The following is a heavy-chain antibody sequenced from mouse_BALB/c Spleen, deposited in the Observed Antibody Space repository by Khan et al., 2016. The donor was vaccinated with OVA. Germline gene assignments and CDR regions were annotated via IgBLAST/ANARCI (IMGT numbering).Heavy chain of an antibody. D-gene: IGHD1-1*01. J-gene: IGHJ4*01. CDR1: GYSITSDYA. CDR2: ISYSGST. V-gene: IGHV3-2*02. Sequence: EVQLVESGPGLVKPSQSLSLTCTVTGYSITSDYAWNWIRQFPGNKLEWMGYISYSGSTNYNPSLKSRISITRDTSKNQFVLQLNSVTTEYTATYYCSRDGSRYNYAMDYWGHGTSVTVSS. CDR3: SRDGSRYNYAMDY.